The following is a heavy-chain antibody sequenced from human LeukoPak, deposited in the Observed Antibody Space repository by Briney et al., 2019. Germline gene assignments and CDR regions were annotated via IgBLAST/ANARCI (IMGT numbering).Heavy chain of an antibody. CDR1: GFTFDDYA. CDR3: AKDKGAKGYDFWSGYYYYYYGMDV. Sequence: GGSLRLSCAASGFTFDDYAMPWVRQAPGKGLEWVSGISWNSGSIGYADSVKGRFTISRDNAKNSLYLQMNSLRAEDTALYYCAKDKGAKGYDFWSGYYYYYYGMDVWGQGTTVTVSS. CDR2: ISWNSGSI. J-gene: IGHJ6*02. V-gene: IGHV3-9*01. D-gene: IGHD3-3*01.